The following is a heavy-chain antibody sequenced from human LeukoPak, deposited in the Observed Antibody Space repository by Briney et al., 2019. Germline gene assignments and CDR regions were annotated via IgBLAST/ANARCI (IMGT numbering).Heavy chain of an antibody. V-gene: IGHV3-23*01. CDR2: ISGSGGGT. J-gene: IGHJ5*02. CDR1: GFTFSSYA. D-gene: IGHD3-10*01. CDR3: ARQIPGSRQGFDP. Sequence: GGSLRLSCAASGFTFSSYAMSWVRPAPGKGLEWVSAISGSGGGTYYADAMKGRFSISRDNSKNTLSLQMNSLRAEDTAVYYCARQIPGSRQGFDPWGQGTLVAVSS.